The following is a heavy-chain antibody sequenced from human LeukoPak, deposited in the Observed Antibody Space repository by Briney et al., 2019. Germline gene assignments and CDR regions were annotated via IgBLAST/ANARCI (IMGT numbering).Heavy chain of an antibody. CDR3: ARDTSSGFGWFDP. CDR1: GGSISSGGYY. CDR2: IYYSGST. V-gene: IGHV4-31*03. J-gene: IGHJ5*02. Sequence: SQTLSLTCTVSGGSISSGGYYWSWIRQHPGKGLEWIGYIYYSGSTYYNPSLKSRVTISVDTSKNQLSLKLSSVTAADTAVYYCARDTSSGFGWFDPWGQGTLVTVSS. D-gene: IGHD6-19*01.